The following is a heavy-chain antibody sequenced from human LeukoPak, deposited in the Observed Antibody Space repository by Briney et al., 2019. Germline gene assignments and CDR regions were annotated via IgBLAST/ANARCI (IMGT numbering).Heavy chain of an antibody. V-gene: IGHV3-21*01. CDR2: ISSSSSYI. Sequence: GGSLRLSCAASGFTFNSYSMNWVRQAPGKGLEWVSSISSSSSYIYYADSVKGRFTISRDNAKNSLYLQMNSLRAEDTAVYYCASGGGSYYYYYMDVWGKGTTVTVSS. D-gene: IGHD1-26*01. CDR1: GFTFNSYS. J-gene: IGHJ6*03. CDR3: ASGGGSYYYYYMDV.